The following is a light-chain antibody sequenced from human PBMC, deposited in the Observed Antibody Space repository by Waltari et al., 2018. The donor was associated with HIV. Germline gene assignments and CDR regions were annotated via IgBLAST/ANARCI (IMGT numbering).Light chain of an antibody. CDR3: QAWDSSTVV. CDR2: EDN. J-gene: IGLJ2*01. V-gene: IGLV3-1*01. Sequence: SYEVTQPPSVSVSPGQTASITCSGHKLGNKYTAWYQQKPGQSPVLVIYEDNKRRSGPPGRFSGSNSGDTATLTISGTQAMDEADYYCQAWDSSTVVFGGGTRLTVL. CDR1: KLGNKY.